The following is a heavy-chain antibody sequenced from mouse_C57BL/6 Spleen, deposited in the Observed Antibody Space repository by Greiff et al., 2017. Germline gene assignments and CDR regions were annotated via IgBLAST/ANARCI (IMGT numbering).Heavy chain of an antibody. V-gene: IGHV1-55*01. D-gene: IGHD1-1*01. CDR1: GYTFTSYW. Sequence: QVQLQQPGAELVKPGASVKMSCKASGYTFTSYWITWVKQRPGQGLEWIGDIYPGSGSTNYNEKFKSKATLTVDTSSSTAYMQLSSLTSEDSAVYYCARPYYGRGGSYHTWFADWGQGTLVTVSA. J-gene: IGHJ3*01. CDR3: ARPYYGRGGSYHTWFAD. CDR2: IYPGSGST.